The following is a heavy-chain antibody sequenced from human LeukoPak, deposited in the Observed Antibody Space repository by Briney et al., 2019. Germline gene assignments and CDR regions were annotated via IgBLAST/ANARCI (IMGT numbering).Heavy chain of an antibody. CDR3: ARVGGYDFWSGNYF. CDR2: ISSSGTST. D-gene: IGHD3-3*01. J-gene: IGHJ4*02. CDR1: GFTLSSHA. Sequence: GGSLRLSCAASGFTLSSHAMHWVRQAPGRGLEYVAAISSSGTSTYYADSVKGRFTISRDTSKNTLYLQMGSLRAEDMAVYYCARVGGYDFWSGNYFWGQGTLVTVSS. V-gene: IGHV3-64*02.